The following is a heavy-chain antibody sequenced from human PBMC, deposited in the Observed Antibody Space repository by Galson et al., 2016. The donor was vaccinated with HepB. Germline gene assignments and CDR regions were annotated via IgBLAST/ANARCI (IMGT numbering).Heavy chain of an antibody. CDR2: IYYTENT. J-gene: IGHJ6*03. CDR1: GASISGSEYY. D-gene: IGHD6-19*01. V-gene: IGHV4-39*01. CDR3: ATGIVVAGKYYYYYMDV. Sequence: SETLSLTCTVSGASISGSEYYWGWIRQPPGRGLEWIGSIYYTENTYYNPSLKSRVTISVDTSKNQFSLRLNSVTAADTGVYYCATGIVVAGKYYYYYMDVWGQGTTVTVSS.